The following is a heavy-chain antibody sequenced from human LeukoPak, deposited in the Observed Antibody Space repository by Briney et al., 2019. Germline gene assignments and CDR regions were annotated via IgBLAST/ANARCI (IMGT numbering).Heavy chain of an antibody. Sequence: GGSLRLSCAASGFTFSNFGMHWVRQAPRKGLEWVAFLRFDGTNKYYADSVKGRFTISRDNSKNTLYVQMNSLTAEDTAVYYCARKGVIAVAAFDYWGQGTLVTVSS. V-gene: IGHV3-30*02. D-gene: IGHD6-19*01. CDR2: LRFDGTNK. CDR3: ARKGVIAVAAFDY. CDR1: GFTFSNFG. J-gene: IGHJ4*02.